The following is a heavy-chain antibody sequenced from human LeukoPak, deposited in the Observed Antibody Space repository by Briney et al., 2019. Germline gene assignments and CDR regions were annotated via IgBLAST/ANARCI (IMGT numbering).Heavy chain of an antibody. Sequence: PGGSLRLSCAASGFTFSSYEMNWVRQAPGKGLEWVSYISSSGSTIYYADSVKGRFTISRDNAENSLYLQMNSLRAEDTAVYYCASSYSGDYFDYWGQGTLVTVSS. J-gene: IGHJ4*02. CDR1: GFTFSSYE. D-gene: IGHD1-26*01. CDR3: ASSYSGDYFDY. V-gene: IGHV3-48*03. CDR2: ISSSGSTI.